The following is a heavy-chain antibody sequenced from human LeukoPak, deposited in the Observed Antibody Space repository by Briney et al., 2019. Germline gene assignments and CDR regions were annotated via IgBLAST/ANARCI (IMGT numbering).Heavy chain of an antibody. V-gene: IGHV3-7*01. D-gene: IGHD4-17*01. CDR3: ARVSSVKNTVTTGVVLDY. CDR1: GFTFSSYW. J-gene: IGHJ4*02. Sequence: SGGSPRLSCAASGFTFSSYWMSWVRQAPGKGLEWVANIKQDGSEKYYVDSVKGRFTISRDNAKNSLYLQMNSLRAEDTAVYYCARVSSVKNTVTTGVVLDYWGQGTLVTVSS. CDR2: IKQDGSEK.